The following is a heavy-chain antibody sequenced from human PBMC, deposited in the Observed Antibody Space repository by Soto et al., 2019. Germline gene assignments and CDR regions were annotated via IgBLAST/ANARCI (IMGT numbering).Heavy chain of an antibody. CDR3: ARVSSTPAIIAAAGVFDY. V-gene: IGHV4-30-4*01. J-gene: IGHJ4*02. Sequence: SETLSLTCTVSGGSISSGDYYWSWIRQPPGKGLGWIGYIYYSGSTYYNPSLKSRVTISVDTSKNQFSLKLSSVTAADTAVYYCARVSSTPAIIAAAGVFDYWGQGTLVTVSS. D-gene: IGHD6-13*01. CDR2: IYYSGST. CDR1: GGSISSGDYY.